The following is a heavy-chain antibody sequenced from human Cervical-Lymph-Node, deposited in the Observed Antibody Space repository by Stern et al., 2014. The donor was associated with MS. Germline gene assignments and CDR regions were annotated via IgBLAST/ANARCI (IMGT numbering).Heavy chain of an antibody. Sequence: VQLVQSGPEVKRPGESLKISCQASGYTFTSYWIGWVRQMPGKGLEWMAVIFPGGSDIRYSPSFQGQATISADKSSSPAYLPWNNLKASDTAIYYCARQRYFDYWGQGTLVTVSS. J-gene: IGHJ4*02. CDR2: IFPGGSDI. CDR3: ARQRYFDY. CDR1: GYTFTSYW. V-gene: IGHV5-51*01.